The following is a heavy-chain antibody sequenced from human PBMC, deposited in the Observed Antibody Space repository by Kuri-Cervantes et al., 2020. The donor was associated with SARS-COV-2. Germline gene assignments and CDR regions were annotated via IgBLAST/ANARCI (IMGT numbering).Heavy chain of an antibody. CDR3: AKMSSGTTDHDY. CDR2: INWNGGST. CDR1: GFTFDDYG. J-gene: IGHJ4*02. V-gene: IGHV3-20*04. D-gene: IGHD1-7*01. Sequence: GGSLRLSCAASGFTFDDYGMSWVRQAPGKGLEWVSGINWNGGSTGYADSVKGRFTISRDNAKNSLYLQMNSLRAEDTAVYYCAKMSSGTTDHDYWGQGTLVTVSS.